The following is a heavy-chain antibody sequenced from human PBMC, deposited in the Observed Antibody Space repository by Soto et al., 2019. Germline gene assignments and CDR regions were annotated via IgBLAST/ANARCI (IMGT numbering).Heavy chain of an antibody. J-gene: IGHJ5*02. CDR2: MTPNSGDT. CDR3: ARDTNIVATTNWFDP. V-gene: IGHV1-8*01. D-gene: IGHD5-12*01. CDR1: GYTFSNDD. Sequence: ASVKVSCKASGYTFSNDDINWVRQAPGQGLEWMGWMTPNSGDTDHAQKFQGRLTLTRDTSISTAYMELSRLRSDDTAVYYCARDTNIVATTNWFDPWGQGTLVTVSS.